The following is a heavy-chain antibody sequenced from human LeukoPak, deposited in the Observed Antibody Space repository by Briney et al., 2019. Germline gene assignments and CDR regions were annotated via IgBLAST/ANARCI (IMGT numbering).Heavy chain of an antibody. Sequence: GGSLRLSCAASGLTFSSYWMSWVRQAPGKGLEWVANIKQDGSEKYYVDSVKGRFTISRDNAKNSLYLQMNSLRAEDTAVYYCARVSIEAYCGGDCYSPYFDYWGQGTLVTVSS. CDR2: IKQDGSEK. D-gene: IGHD2-21*02. V-gene: IGHV3-7*03. CDR3: ARVSIEAYCGGDCYSPYFDY. J-gene: IGHJ4*02. CDR1: GLTFSSYW.